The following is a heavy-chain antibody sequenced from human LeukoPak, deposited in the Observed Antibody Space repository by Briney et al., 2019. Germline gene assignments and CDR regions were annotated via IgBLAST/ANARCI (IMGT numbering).Heavy chain of an antibody. D-gene: IGHD1-26*01. CDR1: GGSISSYC. CDR3: ARLVGATGGSYYYYYYMDV. Sequence: SETLSLTCTVSGGSISSYCWSWIRQPPGKGLEWIGYIYYSGSTNYNPSLKSRVTISVDTSKNQFSLKLSSVTAADTAVYYCARLVGATGGSYYYYYYMDVWGKGTTVTVSS. J-gene: IGHJ6*03. CDR2: IYYSGST. V-gene: IGHV4-59*01.